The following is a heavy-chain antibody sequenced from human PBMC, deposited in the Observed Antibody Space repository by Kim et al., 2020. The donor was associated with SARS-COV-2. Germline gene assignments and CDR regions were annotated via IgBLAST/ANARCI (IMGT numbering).Heavy chain of an antibody. CDR3: AKDRGVKGFDY. CDR2: T. Sequence: TYSADSVKGRFTISRDNSKNTLYLQMNSRRAEDTAVYYCAKDRGVKGFDYWGQGTLVTVSS. J-gene: IGHJ4*02. D-gene: IGHD3-10*01. V-gene: IGHV3-23*01.